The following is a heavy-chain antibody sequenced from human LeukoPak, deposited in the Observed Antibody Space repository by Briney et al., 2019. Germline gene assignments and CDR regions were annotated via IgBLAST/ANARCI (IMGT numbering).Heavy chain of an antibody. CDR2: ISSSSSYI. CDR3: ARVDPYDFFFGY. CDR1: GFTFSSYS. J-gene: IGHJ4*02. Sequence: GGSLRLSCAASGFTFSSYSMNWVRQAPGKGLEWVSSISSSSSYIYYADSVKGRFTISRDNSKNTLYLQTNSLRAEDTAVYYCARVDPYDFFFGYWGQGTLVTVSS. V-gene: IGHV3-21*04. D-gene: IGHD3-3*01.